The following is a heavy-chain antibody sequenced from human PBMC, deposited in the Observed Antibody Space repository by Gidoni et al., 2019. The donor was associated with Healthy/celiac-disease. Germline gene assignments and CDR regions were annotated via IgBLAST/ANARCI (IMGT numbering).Heavy chain of an antibody. V-gene: IGHV4-34*01. CDR1: GGSFSGYY. D-gene: IGHD2-21*01. CDR2: INHSGST. J-gene: IGHJ3*02. CDR3: ARGGKVVIAIRAHAFDI. Sequence: QVQLQQWGAGLLKPSETLSLTCAVYGGSFSGYYWSWIRQPPGKGLEWIGEINHSGSTNYNPSLKSRVTISVDTSKNQFSLKLSSVTAADTAVYYCARGGKVVIAIRAHAFDIWGQGTMVTVSS.